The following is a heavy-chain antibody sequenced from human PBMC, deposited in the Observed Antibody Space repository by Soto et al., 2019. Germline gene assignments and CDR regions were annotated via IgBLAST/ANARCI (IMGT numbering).Heavy chain of an antibody. D-gene: IGHD3-9*01. CDR1: RFTSCRYA. J-gene: IGHJ6*02. V-gene: IGHV3-23*01. CDR3: AKNVLCIKIFGGMDV. CDR2: ISGSGGSI. Sequence: PGEPRRGKCAASRFTSCRYAMNRLHQAPGKGLELVSAISGSGGSIYYADSVKGRFTISRDNSKNTLYLQMNSLRAEDTAVYYCAKNVLCIKIFGGMDVWGQGTTVTVSS.